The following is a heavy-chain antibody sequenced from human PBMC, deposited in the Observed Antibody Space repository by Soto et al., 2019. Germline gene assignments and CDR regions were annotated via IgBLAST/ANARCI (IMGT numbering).Heavy chain of an antibody. D-gene: IGHD6-13*01. CDR3: VKDESINWYSGHFRH. CDR1: GFTFDDYA. V-gene: IGHV3-9*01. Sequence: GGSLILSCATSGFTFDDYAMHWVLQVPGKGLEWVSGINWNSGSIGYGDSVKGRFAISRDNAKNSLHLQMNSLSAEDTAFYYCVKDESINWYSGHFRHWGQGTLVTVSS. CDR2: INWNSGSI. J-gene: IGHJ1*01.